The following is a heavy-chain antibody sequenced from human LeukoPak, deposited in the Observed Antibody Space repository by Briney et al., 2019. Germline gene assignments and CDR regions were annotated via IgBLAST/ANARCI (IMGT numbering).Heavy chain of an antibody. CDR3: ARDRQSITIFGVLIPIYMDV. V-gene: IGHV3-21*01. D-gene: IGHD3-3*01. J-gene: IGHJ6*03. Sequence: SGGSLRLSCAASGFIFSSYTMNWVRQAPGKGLEWVSFISSSSSYIYHADSVKGRFTISRDNAKNSLYLQMNSLRAEDTAVYYCARDRQSITIFGVLIPIYMDVWGKGTTVTVPS. CDR1: GFIFSSYT. CDR2: ISSSSSYI.